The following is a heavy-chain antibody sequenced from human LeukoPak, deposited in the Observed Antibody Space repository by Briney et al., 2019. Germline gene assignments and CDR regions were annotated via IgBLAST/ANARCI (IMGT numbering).Heavy chain of an antibody. CDR1: GFSFSNYW. J-gene: IGHJ4*02. V-gene: IGHV3-7*03. CDR2: IKQDGSEK. CDR3: ARETEYYDFWSGYYL. D-gene: IGHD3-3*01. Sequence: GGSLRLSCAASGFSFSNYWMSWVRQAPGKGLEWVANIKQDGSEKYYVDSVKGRFTISRDNAKNSLYLQMNSLRAEDTAVYYCARETEYYDFWSGYYLWSQGTLVTVSS.